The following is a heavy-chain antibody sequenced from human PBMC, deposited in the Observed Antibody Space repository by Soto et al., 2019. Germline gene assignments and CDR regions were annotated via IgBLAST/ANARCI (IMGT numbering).Heavy chain of an antibody. Sequence: GGSLRLSCEASGFNFGAYAMSWVRQAPGKGLEWVSGISGSSSGTYYTDSVKGRFTISRDNSKNTVYLQMNSLRGEDTAVYYCATVPRGYSYGSVRLVQQYYYYGMDVWGQGTTVTVS. CDR3: ATVPRGYSYGSVRLVQQYYYYGMDV. V-gene: IGHV3-23*01. CDR1: GFNFGAYA. D-gene: IGHD5-18*01. J-gene: IGHJ6*02. CDR2: ISGSSSGT.